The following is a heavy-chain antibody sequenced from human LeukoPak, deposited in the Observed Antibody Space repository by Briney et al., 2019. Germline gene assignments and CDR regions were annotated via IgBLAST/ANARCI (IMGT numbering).Heavy chain of an antibody. Sequence: GGSLRLSCAVSGSTFVNYWMHWVRQAPGKGLVWVSRINGDGNRRSYADSVKGRFSISRDSGKNTLYLQMNGLTAEDTAVYYCARDLEDDENVSYFDYWGQGTLVTVSS. V-gene: IGHV3-74*01. J-gene: IGHJ4*02. CDR3: ARDLEDDENVSYFDY. CDR1: GSTFVNYW. CDR2: INGDGNRR. D-gene: IGHD3-3*01.